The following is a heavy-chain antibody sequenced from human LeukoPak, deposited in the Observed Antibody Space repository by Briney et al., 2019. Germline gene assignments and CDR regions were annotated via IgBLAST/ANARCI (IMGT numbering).Heavy chain of an antibody. CDR1: GYTFTGYY. CDR2: INPNSGGT. D-gene: IGHD3-3*01. Sequence: ASVKVSCKASGYTFTGYYMHWVRQAPGQGLGWRGWINPNSGGTNYAQKFQGRVTMTRDTSISTAYMELSRLRSDDTAVYYCARPTIFGVVTGAFDIWGQGTMVTVSS. J-gene: IGHJ3*02. V-gene: IGHV1-2*02. CDR3: ARPTIFGVVTGAFDI.